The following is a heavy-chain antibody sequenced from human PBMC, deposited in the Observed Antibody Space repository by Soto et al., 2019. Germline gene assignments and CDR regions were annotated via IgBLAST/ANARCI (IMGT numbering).Heavy chain of an antibody. Sequence: GGSLRLSCAASGSTFSSYGMHWVRQAPGKGLEWVAVISYDGSNKYYADSVKGRFTISRDNSKNTLYLQMNSLRAEDTAVYYCAKGGIGPVIQQQLVPEFDYWGQGTLVTVSS. CDR1: GSTFSSYG. V-gene: IGHV3-30*18. J-gene: IGHJ4*02. D-gene: IGHD6-13*01. CDR2: ISYDGSNK. CDR3: AKGGIGPVIQQQLVPEFDY.